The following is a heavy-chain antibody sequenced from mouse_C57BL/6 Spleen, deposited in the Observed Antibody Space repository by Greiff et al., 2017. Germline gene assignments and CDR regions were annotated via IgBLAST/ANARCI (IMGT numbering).Heavy chain of an antibody. J-gene: IGHJ2*01. V-gene: IGHV6-3*01. CDR1: GFTFSNYW. CDR2: IRLKSDNYAT. CDR3: TVGSFDY. Sequence: DVQLVESGGGLVQPGGSMKLSCVASGFTFSNYWMNWVRQSPEKGLEWVAQIRLKSDNYATHYAESVKGRFTISRDDSKSSVYLQMNNVRAEDTGIYYCTVGSFDYWGQGTTRTVSS.